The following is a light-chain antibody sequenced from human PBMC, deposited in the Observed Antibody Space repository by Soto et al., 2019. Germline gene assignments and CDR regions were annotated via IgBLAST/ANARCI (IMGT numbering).Light chain of an antibody. CDR3: SSYTSSSVV. CDR1: TRDVGGYNY. J-gene: IGLJ2*01. CDR2: DVS. Sequence: QSARTQPASVSGSPGQSITISCTGTTRDVGGYNYVSWYQQHPGKAPKLMIYDVSNRPSGVSNRFSGSKSGNTASLTISGLQAEDDADYYCSSYTSSSVVFGGGTKLTVL. V-gene: IGLV2-14*01.